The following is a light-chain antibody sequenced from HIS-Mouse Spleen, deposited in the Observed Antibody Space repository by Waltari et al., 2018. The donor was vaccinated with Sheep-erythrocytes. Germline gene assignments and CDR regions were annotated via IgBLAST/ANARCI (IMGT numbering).Light chain of an antibody. J-gene: IGLJ3*02. CDR1: SSDVGSYNL. CDR3: CSYAGSSTPWV. V-gene: IGLV2-23*01. Sequence: QSALTQPASVSGSPGQSITISCTGTSSDVGSYNLVPWYQQPPGKAPKLMIYEGSKRPSGASNRFSGSKSGNTASLTISVLQAEDEADYYCCSYAGSSTPWVFGGGTKLTVL. CDR2: EGS.